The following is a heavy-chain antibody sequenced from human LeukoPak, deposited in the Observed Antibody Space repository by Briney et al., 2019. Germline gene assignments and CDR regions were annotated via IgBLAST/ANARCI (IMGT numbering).Heavy chain of an antibody. CDR3: ARAIAVAEGY. CDR1: GFTFSSYS. Sequence: GGSLTLSCTASGFTFSSYSMNCVRQARGKGLEWVSYISGGSGYIYYADSVKGRFTISRDNAKNSLYLQMNSLRAEDTAVYYCARAIAVAEGYCGQGTLVTVSS. CDR2: ISGGSGYI. V-gene: IGHV3-21*01. J-gene: IGHJ4*02. D-gene: IGHD6-19*01.